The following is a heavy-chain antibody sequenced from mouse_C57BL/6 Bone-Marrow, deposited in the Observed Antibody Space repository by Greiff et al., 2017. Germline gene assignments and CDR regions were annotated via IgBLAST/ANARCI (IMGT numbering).Heavy chain of an antibody. J-gene: IGHJ1*03. CDR1: GFTFSSYA. V-gene: IGHV5-4*03. CDR3: ARRGLGTTVVEPFYWYFDV. D-gene: IGHD1-1*01. CDR2: ISDGGSYT. Sequence: EVKLQESGGGLVKPGGSLKLSCAASGFTFSSYAMSWVRQTPEKRLEWVATISDGGSYTYYPDNVKGRFTISRDNAKNNLYLQMSHLKSEDTAMYYCARRGLGTTVVEPFYWYFDVWGTVTTVTVSS.